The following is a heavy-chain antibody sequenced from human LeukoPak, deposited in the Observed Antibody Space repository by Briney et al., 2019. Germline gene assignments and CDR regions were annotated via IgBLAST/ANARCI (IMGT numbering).Heavy chain of an antibody. V-gene: IGHV3-30*18. J-gene: IGHJ4*02. D-gene: IGHD5-18*01. Sequence: PGGSLRLSCAASGFTFSSYGMHWVRQAPGKGLEWVAVISYDGSNKYYADSVKGRFIISRDNSKNTLYLQMNSLRAEDTAVYYCAKGTNTAMAPGDYWGQGTLVTVSS. CDR1: GFTFSSYG. CDR2: ISYDGSNK. CDR3: AKGTNTAMAPGDY.